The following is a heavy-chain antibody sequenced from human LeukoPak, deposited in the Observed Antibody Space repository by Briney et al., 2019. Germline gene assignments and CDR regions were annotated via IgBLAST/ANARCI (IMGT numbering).Heavy chain of an antibody. CDR1: GFTFSTYW. V-gene: IGHV3-74*01. D-gene: IGHD3-16*02. CDR3: ARDGRLGELSHSYNWFDH. J-gene: IGHJ5*02. CDR2: INEDGSIT. Sequence: GGSLRLSCAVSGFTFSTYWMHWVRQVPGEGLVWVSRINEDGSITNYADSGKGRFSISRDKAKNTLYLQMNSLRAEDTDVYYCARDGRLGELSHSYNWFDHWGQGTLVTVSS.